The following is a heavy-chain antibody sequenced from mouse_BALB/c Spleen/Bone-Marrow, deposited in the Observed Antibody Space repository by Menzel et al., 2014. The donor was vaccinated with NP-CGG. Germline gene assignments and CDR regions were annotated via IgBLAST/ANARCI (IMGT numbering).Heavy chain of an antibody. CDR1: GFDFSGFW. Sequence: EVQVVESGGGLVQPGGSLKLSCAASGFDFSGFWMSWVRRAPGRGLEWIGEINPDSNTINYSPSLKDKFIISRDNAKNTLYLQMSKVRSEDTALYYRARLGYYGSFAYWGQGTLVTVSA. CDR2: INPDSNTI. J-gene: IGHJ3*01. V-gene: IGHV4-1*02. CDR3: ARLGYYGSFAY. D-gene: IGHD1-2*01.